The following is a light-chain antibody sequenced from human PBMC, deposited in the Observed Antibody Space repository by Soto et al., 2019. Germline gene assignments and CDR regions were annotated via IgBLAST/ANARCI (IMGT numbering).Light chain of an antibody. V-gene: IGKV2-28*01. Sequence: DIVMTQSPVSLSVTPGESAFISCRSSQSLLRSDGYSSLDWYRQKSGQSPQLLIHLCSIRASGVPDRFSGSVSGTDCTLKISRVEAEDVGVYFCMQARQAPPTFGGGTKVELK. CDR2: LCS. CDR3: MQARQAPPT. J-gene: IGKJ4*01. CDR1: QSLLRSDGYSS.